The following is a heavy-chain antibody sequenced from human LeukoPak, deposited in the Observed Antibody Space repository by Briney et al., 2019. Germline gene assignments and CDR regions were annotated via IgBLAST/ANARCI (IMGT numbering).Heavy chain of an antibody. CDR1: GFTFSSYA. Sequence: GGSLRLSCAASGFTFSSYAMSWVRQAPGKGLEWVSAISGSGGSTYYADSVKGRFTISRDNSKNTLYLRMNSLRAEDTAVYYCAKANRVLLWFGESPWGQGTLVTVSS. CDR3: AKANRVLLWFGESP. D-gene: IGHD3-10*01. V-gene: IGHV3-23*01. CDR2: ISGSGGST. J-gene: IGHJ5*02.